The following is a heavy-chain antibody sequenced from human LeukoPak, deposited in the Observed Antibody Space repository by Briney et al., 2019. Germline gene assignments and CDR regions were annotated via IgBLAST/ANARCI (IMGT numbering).Heavy chain of an antibody. V-gene: IGHV4-4*07. CDR1: GGSISSYY. Sequence: SETLSLTCTVSGGSISSYYWSWIRQPAGKGLEWIGRIYTSGSTNYNPSLKSRVTMSVDTSKNQFSLKLSSVTAADTAVYYCARDIRHYDYVWGSYRSSYYFDYWGQGTLVTVSS. CDR2: IYTSGST. D-gene: IGHD3-16*02. J-gene: IGHJ4*02. CDR3: ARDIRHYDYVWGSYRSSYYFDY.